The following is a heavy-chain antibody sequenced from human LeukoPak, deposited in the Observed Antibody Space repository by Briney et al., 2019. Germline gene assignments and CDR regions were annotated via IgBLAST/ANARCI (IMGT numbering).Heavy chain of an antibody. CDR1: GFTFSSNA. CDR2: VTGSGSST. Sequence: PGGSLRLSCVASGFTFSSNAMSWVRQAPGKGLEWVLSVTGSGSSTYYADSVKGRFTISRDNSKNTLYLQMNSLRADDTAVYYCAGGYYFDYWGQGTLVTVSS. J-gene: IGHJ4*02. V-gene: IGHV3-23*01. CDR3: AGGYYFDY.